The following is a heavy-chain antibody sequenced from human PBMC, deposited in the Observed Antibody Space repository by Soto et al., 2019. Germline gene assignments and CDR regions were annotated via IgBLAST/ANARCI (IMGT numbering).Heavy chain of an antibody. V-gene: IGHV2-5*02. D-gene: IGHD2-15*01. Sequence: QITLKESGPTLVKPTQTLTLTCTVSGFSLITSGVAVGWIRQPPGKALEWLALIYWDDDKRYSPSLKSRLTIPKDTSKNQVVLTMTNMDPVDTATYYCAHRVGRYCSGGSCFYYFDYWGQGTLVTVSS. J-gene: IGHJ4*02. CDR1: GFSLITSGVA. CDR3: AHRVGRYCSGGSCFYYFDY. CDR2: IYWDDDK.